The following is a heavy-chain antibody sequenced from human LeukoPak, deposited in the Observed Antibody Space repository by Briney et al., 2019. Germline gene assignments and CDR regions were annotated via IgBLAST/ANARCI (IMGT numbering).Heavy chain of an antibody. Sequence: GASVKVSCKASGYAFHIYYLHWVRQAPGQGLEWMGIINPNGGVTSYAQKFQGRVTMTRDMSSSTVYMELTSLTSDDTAVYYCARSLHERQVPRYFDYWGQGTLVTVSS. D-gene: IGHD1-1*01. CDR1: GYAFHIYY. CDR3: ARSLHERQVPRYFDY. V-gene: IGHV1-46*02. J-gene: IGHJ4*02. CDR2: INPNGGVT.